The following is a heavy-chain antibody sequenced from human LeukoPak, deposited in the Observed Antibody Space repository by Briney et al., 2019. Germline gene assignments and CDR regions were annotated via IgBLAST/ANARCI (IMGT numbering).Heavy chain of an antibody. Sequence: GGSLRLSCATSGFIFSNYAVNWVRQAPGKGLEWVSIISGSGDTTYYADSVKGRFTISRDNSKNTLYLQMNSLRAEDTAVYYCARYGSGSYYNSDEPEDFDYWGQGTLVTVSS. CDR3: ARYGSGSYYNSDEPEDFDY. CDR1: GFIFSNYA. D-gene: IGHD3-10*01. CDR2: ISGSGDTT. J-gene: IGHJ4*02. V-gene: IGHV3-23*01.